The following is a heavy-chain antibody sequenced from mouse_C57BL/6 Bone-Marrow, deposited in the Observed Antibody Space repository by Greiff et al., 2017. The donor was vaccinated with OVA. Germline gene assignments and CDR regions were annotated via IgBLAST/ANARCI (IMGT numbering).Heavy chain of an antibody. CDR3: DGYGSSFGC. D-gene: IGHD1-1*01. CDR2: IDPSDSYT. V-gene: IGHV1-69*01. J-gene: IGHJ2*01. CDR1: GYTFTSYW. Sequence: VQLQQPGAELVMPGASVKLSCKASGYTFTSYWMHWVKQRPGQGLEWIGEIDPSDSYTNYNQKFKGKSTLTVDKSSSTAYMQLSSLTSEDSAVYYCDGYGSSFGCWGQGTTLTVSS.